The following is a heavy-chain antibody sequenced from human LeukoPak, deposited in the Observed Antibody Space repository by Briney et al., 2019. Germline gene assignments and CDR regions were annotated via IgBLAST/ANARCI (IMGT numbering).Heavy chain of an antibody. CDR2: IIPIFGTA. V-gene: IGHV1-69*13. D-gene: IGHD5-18*01. CDR3: ARASGYSYGYSDYYYYGMDV. Sequence: SVKVSCKASGGTFSSYAISWVRQAPGQGLERMGGIIPIFGTANYAQKFQGRVTITADESTSTAYMELSSLRSEDTAVYYCARASGYSYGYSDYYYYGMDVWGQGTTVTVSS. CDR1: GGTFSSYA. J-gene: IGHJ6*02.